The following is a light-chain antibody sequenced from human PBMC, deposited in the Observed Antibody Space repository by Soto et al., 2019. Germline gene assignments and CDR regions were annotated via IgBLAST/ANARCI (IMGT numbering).Light chain of an antibody. CDR2: YDS. CDR1: NIGSKS. CDR3: QVWDSSSDHSV. J-gene: IGLJ1*01. Sequence: SYELTQPPSVSVAPGKTARITCGGNNIGSKSVHWYQQKPGQAPVLVIYYDSDRPSGIPERFSGSNSGNTATLTISRVEAGDEADYYCQVWDSSSDHSVFGTGTQLTVL. V-gene: IGLV3-21*04.